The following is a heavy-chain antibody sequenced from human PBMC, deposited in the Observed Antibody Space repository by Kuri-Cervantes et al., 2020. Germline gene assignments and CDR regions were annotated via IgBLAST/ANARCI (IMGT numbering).Heavy chain of an antibody. J-gene: IGHJ6*02. CDR1: GFTFDDYA. Sequence: GGSLRLSCAASGFTFDDYAMHWVRQAPGKGLEWVANIKQDGSEKYYVDSVKGRFTISRDNAKNSLYLQMNSLRAEDTAVYYCARASGYSSSWPSKYYYYYGMDVWGQGTTVTVYS. CDR2: IKQDGSEK. CDR3: ARASGYSSSWPSKYYYYYGMDV. V-gene: IGHV3-7*01. D-gene: IGHD6-13*01.